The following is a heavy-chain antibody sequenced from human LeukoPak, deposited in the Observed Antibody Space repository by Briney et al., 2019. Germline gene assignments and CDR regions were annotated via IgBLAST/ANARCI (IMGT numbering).Heavy chain of an antibody. Sequence: SETLSLTCTVSGVSISSSNSYWGWIRQPPGKGLEWIGSIYYTGNTYYNASLKSQVSISIDTSKNRFSLKLTSVTAADTSVYYCARQTGSGLFILPGGQGTLVTVSS. CDR2: IYYTGNT. J-gene: IGHJ4*02. CDR1: GVSISSSNSY. D-gene: IGHD3/OR15-3a*01. V-gene: IGHV4-39*01. CDR3: ARQTGSGLFILP.